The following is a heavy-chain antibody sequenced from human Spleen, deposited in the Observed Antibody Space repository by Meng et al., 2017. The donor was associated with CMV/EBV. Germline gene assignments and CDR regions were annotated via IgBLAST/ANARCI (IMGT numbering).Heavy chain of an antibody. Sequence: SVKVSCKTYGGTFSSYAFSWVRQAPGQGLEWMGGIIPIFGIANYAQKFQGRVTITTDESTSTAYMELNRLRSDDTAIYYCARSYDIVRDWFDPWGQGTLVTISS. V-gene: IGHV1-69*05. CDR2: IIPIFGIA. CDR1: GGTFSSYA. D-gene: IGHD3-9*01. CDR3: ARSYDIVRDWFDP. J-gene: IGHJ5*02.